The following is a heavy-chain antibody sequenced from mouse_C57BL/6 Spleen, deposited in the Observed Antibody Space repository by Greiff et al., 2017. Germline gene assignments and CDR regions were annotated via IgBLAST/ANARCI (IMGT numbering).Heavy chain of an antibody. V-gene: IGHV1-85*01. D-gene: IGHD1-1*01. J-gene: IGHJ1*03. Sequence: QVQLQQSGPELVKPGASVKLSCKASGYTFTSYDINWVKQRPGQGLEWIGWIYPRDGSTKYNEKFKGKATLTVDTSSSTAYMELHSLTSEDSAVYFCARDTEYYYGSSYRYFDVWGTGTTVTVSS. CDR2: IYPRDGST. CDR1: GYTFTSYD. CDR3: ARDTEYYYGSSYRYFDV.